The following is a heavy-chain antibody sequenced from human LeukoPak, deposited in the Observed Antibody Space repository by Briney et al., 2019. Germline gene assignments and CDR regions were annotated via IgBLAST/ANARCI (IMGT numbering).Heavy chain of an antibody. D-gene: IGHD2-2*01. J-gene: IGHJ3*02. V-gene: IGHV1-69*13. CDR3: ASALSQLLFHDAFDI. Sequence: GASVKVSCKASGGTFSSYAISWVRQAPGQGLEWMGGIIPIFGTANYAQKFQGRVTITADESTSTAYMELSSLRSEDTAVYYCASALSQLLFHDAFDIWGQGTMVTVSS. CDR2: IIPIFGTA. CDR1: GGTFSSYA.